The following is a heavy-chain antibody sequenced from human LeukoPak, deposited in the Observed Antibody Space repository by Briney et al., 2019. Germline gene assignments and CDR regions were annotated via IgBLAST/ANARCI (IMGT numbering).Heavy chain of an antibody. Sequence: SETLSLTCTVSGGSIGSGTYYWTWIRQPAEKGLEWIGRVYTRGSTNYNPSLKSRVTISVDTSKNQFSLKLNSVTAADTAVYYCARDPSHYYASGMWAGYNWFDPWGQGTLVTVSS. CDR1: GGSIGSGTYY. CDR2: VYTRGST. D-gene: IGHD3-10*01. CDR3: ARDPSHYYASGMWAGYNWFDP. V-gene: IGHV4-61*02. J-gene: IGHJ5*02.